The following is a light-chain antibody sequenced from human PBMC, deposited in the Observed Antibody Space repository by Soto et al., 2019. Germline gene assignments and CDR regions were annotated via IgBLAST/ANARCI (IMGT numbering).Light chain of an antibody. J-gene: IGKJ4*01. CDR2: GAS. CDR1: QSVSSN. CDR3: QQYYSTPLT. Sequence: EIVMTQSPSTLSVSPGERATLSCRASQSVSSNLAWYQQKPGQAPRLLIYGASNRATGIPDRFSGSGSGTDFTLTIGSLQAEDVAVYYCQQYYSTPLTFGGGTKVDIK. V-gene: IGKV3D-15*01.